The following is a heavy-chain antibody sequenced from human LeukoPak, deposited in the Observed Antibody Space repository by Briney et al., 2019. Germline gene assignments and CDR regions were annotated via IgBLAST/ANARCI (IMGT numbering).Heavy chain of an antibody. V-gene: IGHV4-34*01. D-gene: IGHD3-10*01. CDR2: INPTRNT. Sequence: SETLSLTCAVYGESFSGYYWTWIRKSPGKGLEWIGEINPTRNTNYSPSLKSRVTLSVDTPKNQVSLILASVTAADTAVYFCARAIPYGSGSYYQDYWGQGTLVTVSS. CDR1: GESFSGYY. J-gene: IGHJ4*02. CDR3: ARAIPYGSGSYYQDY.